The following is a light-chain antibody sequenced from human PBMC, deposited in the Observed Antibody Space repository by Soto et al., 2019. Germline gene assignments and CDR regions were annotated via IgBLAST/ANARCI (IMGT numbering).Light chain of an antibody. CDR2: GAS. CDR3: HQYNNWPPFT. V-gene: IGKV3-15*01. Sequence: EIVMTQSPATLSVSPGERATLSCRASQSVSSNLAWYQQKPGQAPRLLIYGASTRATGIPARFSGSGSGTDFTLTISSLQSEDSAVYYCHQYNNWPPFTFGQGTRLEIK. CDR1: QSVSSN. J-gene: IGKJ5*01.